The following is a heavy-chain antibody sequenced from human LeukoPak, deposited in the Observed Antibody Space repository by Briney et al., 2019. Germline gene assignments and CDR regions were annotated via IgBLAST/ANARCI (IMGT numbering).Heavy chain of an antibody. CDR1: GYTFTSYA. V-gene: IGHV7-4-1*02. CDR2: INTNTGNP. CDR3: ARDSNIVATIGDIDY. J-gene: IGHJ4*02. Sequence: ASAKVSCKASGYTFTSYAMNWVRQAPGQGLEWMGWINTNTGNPTYAQGFTGRFVFSLDTSVSTAYLQISSLKAEDTAVYYCARDSNIVATIGDIDYWGQGTLVTVSS. D-gene: IGHD5-12*01.